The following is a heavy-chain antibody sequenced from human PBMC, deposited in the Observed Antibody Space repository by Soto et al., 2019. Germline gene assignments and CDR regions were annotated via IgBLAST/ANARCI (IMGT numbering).Heavy chain of an antibody. CDR1: CGSVSSTNW. Sequence: LSLTCAVSCGSVSSTNWWSWVRQSPGKGLEWIGDIYHIGSTNYNPSLRGRVTISVDTSKNQFSLKLSSVTAADTAVYYCARGYGRNFDYWGQGTLVTVSS. CDR2: IYHIGST. J-gene: IGHJ4*02. V-gene: IGHV4-4*02. CDR3: ARGYGRNFDY. D-gene: IGHD5-18*01.